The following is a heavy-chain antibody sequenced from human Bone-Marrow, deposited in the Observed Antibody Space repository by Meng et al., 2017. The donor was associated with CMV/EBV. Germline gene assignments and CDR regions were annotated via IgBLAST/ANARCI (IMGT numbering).Heavy chain of an antibody. CDR3: ATYYYGSMDYYYGMDV. Sequence: GGSLRLSCEASGFTFTNYWMSWVRQTPGKGLEWVSYISSSSSTIYYADSVKGRFTISRDNAKNSLYLQMNSLRAEDTAVYYCATYYYGSMDYYYGMDVWGQGTTVTVSS. CDR2: ISSSSSTI. V-gene: IGHV3-48*04. D-gene: IGHD3-10*01. CDR1: GFTFTNYW. J-gene: IGHJ6*02.